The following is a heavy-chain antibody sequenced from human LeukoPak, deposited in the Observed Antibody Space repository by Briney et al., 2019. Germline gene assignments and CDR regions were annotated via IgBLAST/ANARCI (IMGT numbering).Heavy chain of an antibody. CDR3: AKGELVQSPFDY. CDR1: GFTFSNYN. J-gene: IGHJ4*02. V-gene: IGHV3-21*04. CDR2: ITSTSSYK. Sequence: GGSLRLSCAAPGFTFSNYNMNWVRQAPGKGLEWISSITSTSSYKFYADSVKGRFTISRDNSRNTVSLQMNSLRAEDTALYYCAKGELVQSPFDYWGQGTLVTVSS.